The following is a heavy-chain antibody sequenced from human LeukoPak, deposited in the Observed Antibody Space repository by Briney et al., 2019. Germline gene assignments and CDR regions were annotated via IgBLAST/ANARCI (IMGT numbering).Heavy chain of an antibody. CDR2: IWYDGSNK. Sequence: GRSLRLSCAPSGFTFSNYGMPWVRQAPGKGLEWVAVIWYDGSNKYYADSVKGRFTISRDNAENTLYLQMNSLRAEDTAVYYCARDRVDTDMVYFDYWGQGTLVTVSS. D-gene: IGHD5-18*01. CDR1: GFTFSNYG. CDR3: ARDRVDTDMVYFDY. V-gene: IGHV3-33*01. J-gene: IGHJ4*02.